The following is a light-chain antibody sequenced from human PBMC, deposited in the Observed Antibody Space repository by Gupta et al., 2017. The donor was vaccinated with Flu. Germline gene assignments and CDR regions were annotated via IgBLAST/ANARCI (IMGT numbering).Light chain of an antibody. J-gene: IGKJ4*01. CDR1: QGIDSY. V-gene: IGKV1-9*01. Sequence: DIQLTESPYSLSASVGDRVIITCRASQGIDSYLVWYQKKPGKAPKLLMYETSTLQSGVPSRFSGSGSGTEFTLTITSLHPEDFATYYCQQDNSYPLTFGGGTKVEIK. CDR3: QQDNSYPLT. CDR2: ETS.